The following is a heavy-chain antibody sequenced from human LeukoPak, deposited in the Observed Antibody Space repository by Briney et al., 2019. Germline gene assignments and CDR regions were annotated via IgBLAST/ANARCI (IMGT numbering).Heavy chain of an antibody. D-gene: IGHD3-22*01. Sequence: ASVKVSCKASGYTFTSYYMHWVRQAPGQGPEWMGIINPSGGSTSYAQKFQGRVTMTRDTSTSTVYMELSSLRSEDTAVYYCARDTADYYDSSGYYGSWLGMCGMDVWGQGTTVTVSS. J-gene: IGHJ6*02. CDR1: GYTFTSYY. V-gene: IGHV1-46*01. CDR3: ARDTADYYDSSGYYGSWLGMCGMDV. CDR2: INPSGGST.